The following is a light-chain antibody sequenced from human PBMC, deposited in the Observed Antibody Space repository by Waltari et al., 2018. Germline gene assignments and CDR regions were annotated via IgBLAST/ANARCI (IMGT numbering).Light chain of an antibody. Sequence: EIVLTQSPGTLSLSQGERATLSCRASQSVSRYLDWYQQKPGQAPRLLIYAASIRATGIPDRFSGSGSGTDFSLTISRLEPEDFAVYYCQKYDRLPATFGQGTKVEIK. CDR3: QKYDRLPAT. CDR2: AAS. CDR1: QSVSRY. V-gene: IGKV3-20*01. J-gene: IGKJ1*01.